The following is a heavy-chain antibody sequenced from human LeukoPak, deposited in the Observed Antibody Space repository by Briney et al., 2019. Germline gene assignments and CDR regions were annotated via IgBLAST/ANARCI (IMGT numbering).Heavy chain of an antibody. D-gene: IGHD3-3*01. CDR1: GFTFSSYW. V-gene: IGHV3-7*01. CDR2: IKQDGSEK. Sequence: GGSLRLSCAASGFTFSSYWMSWVRQAPGKGLEWVANIKQDGSEKYYVDSVKGRFTISRDNAKNSLYLQMNSLRAEDTAVYYCAREYYDFWSGCYNDYWGQGTLVTVSS. CDR3: AREYYDFWSGCYNDY. J-gene: IGHJ4*02.